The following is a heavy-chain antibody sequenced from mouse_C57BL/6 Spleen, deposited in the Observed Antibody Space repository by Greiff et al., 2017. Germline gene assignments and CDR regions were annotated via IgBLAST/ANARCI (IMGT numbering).Heavy chain of an antibody. CDR3: ARWNYSWFAY. J-gene: IGHJ3*01. D-gene: IGHD2-1*01. CDR2: INPNNGGT. V-gene: IGHV1-18*01. CDR1: GYTFTDYN. Sequence: EVQLQQSGPELVKPGASVKIPCKASGYTFTDYNMDWVKQSHGKSLEWIGDINPNNGGTIYNQKFKGKATLTVDKSSSTAYMELRSLTSEDTAVYYCARWNYSWFAYWGQGNVVTVCA.